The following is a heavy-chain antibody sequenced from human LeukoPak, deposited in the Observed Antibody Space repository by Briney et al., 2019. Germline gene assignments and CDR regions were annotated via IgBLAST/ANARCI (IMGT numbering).Heavy chain of an antibody. CDR1: GGSISSYY. V-gene: IGHV4-59*01. CDR2: IYYSGST. D-gene: IGHD3-3*01. CDR3: ARVARLPGTVGSNYDFWSDYNYYFDY. J-gene: IGHJ4*02. Sequence: SETLSLTCTVSGGSISSYYWSWIRQPPGKGLEWIGYIYYSGSTNYNPSLKSRDTISVDTSKNQFSLKLSSVTAADTAVYYCARVARLPGTVGSNYDFWSDYNYYFDYWGQGTLVTVSS.